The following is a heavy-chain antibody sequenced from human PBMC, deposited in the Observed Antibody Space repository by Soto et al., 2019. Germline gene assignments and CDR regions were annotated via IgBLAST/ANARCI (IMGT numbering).Heavy chain of an antibody. CDR3: ARGRYYGLGNKNWFDP. J-gene: IGHJ5*02. Sequence: SETLSLTCTVSGGSISSYYWSWIRQPAGKGLEWIGRIYTSGSTNYNPSLKSRVTMSVDTSKNQFSLKLSSVTAADTAVYYCARGRYYGLGNKNWFDPWGQGTLVTVSS. CDR2: IYTSGST. D-gene: IGHD3-10*01. CDR1: GGSISSYY. V-gene: IGHV4-4*07.